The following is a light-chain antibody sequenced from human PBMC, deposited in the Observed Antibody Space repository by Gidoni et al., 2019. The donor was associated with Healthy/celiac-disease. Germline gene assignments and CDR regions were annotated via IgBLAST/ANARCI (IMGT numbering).Light chain of an antibody. CDR1: QSVLYSSNNKNH. CDR3: QQYYSTLPT. Sequence: DIVMTHSPESLAVALGERATINCKSSQSVLYSSNNKNHLAWYQQKPGQPPKLLIYWASTRESGVPDRFSGSGSGTDFTLTISSLQAEDVAVYYCQQYYSTLPTFGPGTKVDIK. J-gene: IGKJ3*01. CDR2: WAS. V-gene: IGKV4-1*01.